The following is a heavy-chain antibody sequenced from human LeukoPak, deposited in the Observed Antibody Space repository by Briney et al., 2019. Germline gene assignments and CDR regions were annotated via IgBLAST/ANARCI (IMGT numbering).Heavy chain of an antibody. CDR1: GFTFSSYA. D-gene: IGHD3-22*01. Sequence: PGGSLTLSCAASGFTFSSYAMSWVRQPPGKGLEWVSAISRSGGSTYYADSVKGRFTISRDNSKNTLYLQMTSLRAEDTAVYYCAKDVPTYYYDSSGYYNAFDIWGQGTMVTVSS. V-gene: IGHV3-23*01. CDR2: ISRSGGST. J-gene: IGHJ3*02. CDR3: AKDVPTYYYDSSGYYNAFDI.